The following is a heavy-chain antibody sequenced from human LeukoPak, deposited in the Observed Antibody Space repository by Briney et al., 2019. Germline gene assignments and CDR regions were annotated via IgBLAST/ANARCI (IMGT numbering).Heavy chain of an antibody. Sequence: GGSLRLSCAASGLTFSTYWMHWVRHAPGKGLAWVARINPDGSIRTYANSVQGRVTISRDTAKDTLFLQMNSLRAEDTAVYYCAREARVGGALQYWGQGTPVTVSS. V-gene: IGHV3-74*03. CDR1: GLTFSTYW. D-gene: IGHD1-26*01. CDR2: INPDGSIR. CDR3: AREARVGGALQY. J-gene: IGHJ4*02.